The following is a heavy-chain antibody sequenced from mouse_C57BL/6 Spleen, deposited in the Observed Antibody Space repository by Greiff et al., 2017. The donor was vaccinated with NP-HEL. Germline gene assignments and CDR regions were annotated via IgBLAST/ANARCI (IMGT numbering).Heavy chain of an antibody. CDR1: GYSITSGYY. J-gene: IGHJ3*01. CDR2: ISYDGSN. V-gene: IGHV3-6*01. CDR3: ARGPTGTRFAY. Sequence: EVQLQQSGPGLVKPSQSLSLTCSVTGYSITSGYYWNWIRQFPGNKLEWMGYISYDGSNNYNPSLKNRISITRDTSKNHFFLKLNSVTTEDTATYYCARGPTGTRFAYWGQGTLVTVSA. D-gene: IGHD4-1*01.